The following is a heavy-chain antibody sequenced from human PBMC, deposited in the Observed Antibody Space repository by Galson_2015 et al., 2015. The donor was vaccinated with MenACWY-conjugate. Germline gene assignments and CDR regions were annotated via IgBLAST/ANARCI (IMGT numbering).Heavy chain of an antibody. CDR1: GHTLTTSY. V-gene: IGHV1-46*01. CDR3: VREYRGGSFDY. Sequence: SVKVSCKASGHTLTTSYMHWARQAPGQGLEWMGIIRPSGDDGTTYAQKFQGRVPMTRDTSTSTVYMDLSSLRSEDTAVYYCVREYRGGSFDYWGQGTLVTVSS. D-gene: IGHD1-26*01. CDR2: IRPSGDDGT. J-gene: IGHJ4*02.